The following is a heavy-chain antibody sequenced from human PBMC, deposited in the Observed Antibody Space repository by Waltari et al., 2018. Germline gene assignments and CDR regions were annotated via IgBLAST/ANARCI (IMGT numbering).Heavy chain of an antibody. V-gene: IGHV3-7*01. CDR2: IREDGGDT. D-gene: IGHD6-25*01. Sequence: EVQLVQSGGGLVHPGGSLRLSCVTSGFDFDTFWMGWVRQGPGKGLEWVANIREDGGDTYYLDSVKGRFTISRDNANNSLYLEMDSLTVEDTGVYYCVTRVAAAGWGQGTLVTVSS. CDR1: GFDFDTFW. J-gene: IGHJ4*02. CDR3: VTRVAAAG.